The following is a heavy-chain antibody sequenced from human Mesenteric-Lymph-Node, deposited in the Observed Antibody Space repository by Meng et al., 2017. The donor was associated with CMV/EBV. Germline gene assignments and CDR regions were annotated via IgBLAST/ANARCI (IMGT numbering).Heavy chain of an antibody. CDR3: ARTNNWGFDY. J-gene: IGHJ4*02. Sequence: QVQLVQSRAEVGKPWASVMVSCKASGYTFTDFYIHWVREAPGQRLEWMGWINIVEDKTKTSQNFQGRVTLTRDTSANTAYMELSSLRSDDTAVYYCARTNNWGFDYWGQGTLVTVSS. D-gene: IGHD3-16*01. CDR1: GYTFTDFY. V-gene: IGHV1-3*04. CDR2: INIVEDKT.